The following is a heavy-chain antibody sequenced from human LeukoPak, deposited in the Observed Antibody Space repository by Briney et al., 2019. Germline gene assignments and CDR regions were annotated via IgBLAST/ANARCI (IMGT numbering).Heavy chain of an antibody. CDR1: GWTFSSYA. D-gene: IGHD6-19*01. V-gene: IGHV3-23*01. CDR3: AKDGYSSGWSYYFDY. Sequence: PGGSLRLSCAASGWTFSSYAMSWVRQAPGKGLEWVSAISGSGGSTYYADSVKGRFTISRDNSKNTLYLQMNSLRAEDTAVYYCAKDGYSSGWSYYFDYWGQGTLVTVSS. J-gene: IGHJ4*02. CDR2: ISGSGGST.